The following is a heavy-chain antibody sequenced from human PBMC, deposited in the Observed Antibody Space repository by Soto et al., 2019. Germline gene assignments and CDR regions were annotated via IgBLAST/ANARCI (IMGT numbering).Heavy chain of an antibody. CDR3: ACPRIVGATSYYHYYGMDV. D-gene: IGHD1-26*01. V-gene: IGHV1-2*02. CDR1: GYTFTGYY. CDR2: INPNSGGT. Sequence: ASVKVSCKASGYTFTGYYMHWVRQAPGQGLEWMGWINPNSGGTNYAQKFQGRVTMTRDMSISTAYMELSRLRSDDTAVYYFACPRIVGATSYYHYYGMDVWGQGTTVTVSS. J-gene: IGHJ6*02.